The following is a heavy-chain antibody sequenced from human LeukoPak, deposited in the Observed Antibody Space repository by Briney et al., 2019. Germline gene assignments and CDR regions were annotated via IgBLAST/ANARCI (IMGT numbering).Heavy chain of an antibody. V-gene: IGHV3-74*01. J-gene: IGHJ4*02. CDR2: INIDGRSI. D-gene: IGHD6-13*01. CDR3: ARVPATGTAFDD. Sequence: GGSLRLSCAASTFTFSNYWMHWVRQAPGKGLVWVSRINIDGRSISYADSVKGRFTISRDNAENTLYLQMNSLRAEDTAVYYCARVPATGTAFDDWGQGTLVIVSS. CDR1: TFTFSNYW.